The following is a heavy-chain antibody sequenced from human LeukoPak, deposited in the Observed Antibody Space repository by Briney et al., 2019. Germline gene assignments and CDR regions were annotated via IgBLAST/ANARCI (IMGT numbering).Heavy chain of an antibody. CDR2: INPNSGGT. CDR1: GYTFTGYY. V-gene: IGHV1-2*02. J-gene: IGHJ4*02. D-gene: IGHD3-3*01. Sequence: ASVKVSCKASGYTFTGYYMHWVRQAPGQGLEWMGWINPNSGGTNYAQKFQGRVTMTRDTSISTAYMELSRLGSDDTAVYYCARDRGSGYLSDYWGQGTLVTVSS. CDR3: ARDRGSGYLSDY.